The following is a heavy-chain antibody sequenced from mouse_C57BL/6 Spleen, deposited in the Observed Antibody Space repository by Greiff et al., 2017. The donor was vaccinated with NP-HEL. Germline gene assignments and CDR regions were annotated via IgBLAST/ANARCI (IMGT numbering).Heavy chain of an antibody. CDR2: IDPSDSET. J-gene: IGHJ2*01. CDR1: GYTFTSYW. Sequence: QVQLQQPGAELVRPGSSVKLSCKASGYTFTSYWMHWVKQRPIQGLEWIGNIDPSDSETHYNQKFKDKATLTVDKSSSTAYMQLSSLTSEDSAVYYGARGYGSSLDYWGQGTTLTVSS. D-gene: IGHD1-1*01. CDR3: ARGYGSSLDY. V-gene: IGHV1-52*01.